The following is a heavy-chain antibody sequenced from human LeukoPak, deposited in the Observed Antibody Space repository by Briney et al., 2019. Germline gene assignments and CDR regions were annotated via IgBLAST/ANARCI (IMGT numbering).Heavy chain of an antibody. CDR1: GYTFTSYY. CDR3: ARGPDIVVVPAATYYYYYMDV. V-gene: IGHV1-46*03. D-gene: IGHD2-2*01. Sequence: ASVKVSCKASGYTFTSYYMHWVRQAPGQGLEWMGIINPSGGSTRYAQKFQGRVTMTRDTSTSIVYMELSSMRSEDTAVYYCARGPDIVVVPAATYYYYYMDVWGKGTTVTVSS. CDR2: INPSGGST. J-gene: IGHJ6*03.